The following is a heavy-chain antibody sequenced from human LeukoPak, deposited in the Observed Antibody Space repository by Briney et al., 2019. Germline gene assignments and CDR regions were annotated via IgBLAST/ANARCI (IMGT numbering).Heavy chain of an antibody. J-gene: IGHJ4*02. CDR1: GGTFSSYA. V-gene: IGHV1-69*13. Sequence: ASVTVSCKASGGTFSSYAITWVRQAPGQGLEWMGGIIPIFATANYAQKFQGRVTITADESTSTAYMELSSLKSEDTAVYYCARGPQPLKYPFDSWGQGTLVTVSS. CDR3: ARGPQPLKYPFDS. D-gene: IGHD1-1*01. CDR2: IIPIFATA.